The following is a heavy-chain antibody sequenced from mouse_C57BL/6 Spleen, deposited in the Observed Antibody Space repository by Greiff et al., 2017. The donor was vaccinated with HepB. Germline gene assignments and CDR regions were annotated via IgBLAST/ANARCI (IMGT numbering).Heavy chain of an antibody. CDR3: AREAASGSYAMDY. J-gene: IGHJ4*01. Sequence: EVKLEEPGGGLVKPGGSLKLSCAASGFTFSSYAMSWVRQTPEKRLEWVATISDGGSYTYYPDNVKGRFTISRDNAENNLYLQMSHLKSEDTAMYYCAREAASGSYAMDYWGQGTSVTVSS. CDR1: GFTFSSYA. V-gene: IGHV5-4*01. CDR2: ISDGGSYT. D-gene: IGHD6-2*01.